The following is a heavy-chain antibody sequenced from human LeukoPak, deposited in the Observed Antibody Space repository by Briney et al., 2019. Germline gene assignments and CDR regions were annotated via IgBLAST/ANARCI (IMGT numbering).Heavy chain of an antibody. D-gene: IGHD2-2*01. CDR2: IYYSGST. J-gene: IGHJ3*02. CDR1: GGSISSYY. CDR3: ARGGSSTSCCFDI. Sequence: SETLSLTCTVSGGSISSYYWSWIRQPPGKGLEWIGYIYYSGSTNYNPSLKSRVTMSVDTSKNQFSLKLSSVTAADTAVYYCARGGSSTSCCFDIWGQGTMVTVSS. V-gene: IGHV4-59*12.